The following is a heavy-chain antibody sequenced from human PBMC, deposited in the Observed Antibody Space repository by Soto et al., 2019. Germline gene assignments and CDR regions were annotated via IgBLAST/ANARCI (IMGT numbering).Heavy chain of an antibody. CDR1: GGSISRYY. CDR3: AREYYDFWSVTFSYYGMDV. V-gene: IGHV4-59*01. J-gene: IGHJ6*02. CDR2: IYSRGTT. Sequence: SETLSLTCSVSGGSISRYYWTWIRQPPGRGLEWVGNIYSRGTTNYNPSLKSRVTISIDTSKNQVSLKLNAVTAADTAVYFCAREYYDFWSVTFSYYGMDVWGQGTTVTVSS. D-gene: IGHD3-3*01.